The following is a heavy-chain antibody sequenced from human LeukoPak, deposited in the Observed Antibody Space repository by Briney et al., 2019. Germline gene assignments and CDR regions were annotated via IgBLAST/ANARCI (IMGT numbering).Heavy chain of an antibody. CDR2: IIPIFGTA. V-gene: IGHV1-69*13. CDR1: GGTFSSYA. J-gene: IGHJ4*02. D-gene: IGHD1-7*01. Sequence: SVKVSCKASGGTFSSYAISWVRQAPGQGLEWMGGIIPIFGTANYAQKFQGRVTITADESTSTAYMELSSLRSEDTAVYYCARAAGITGTTEDYWGQGTLVTVSS. CDR3: ARAAGITGTTEDY.